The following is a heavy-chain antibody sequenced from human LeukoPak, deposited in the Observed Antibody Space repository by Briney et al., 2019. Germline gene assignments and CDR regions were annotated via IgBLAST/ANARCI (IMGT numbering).Heavy chain of an antibody. V-gene: IGHV3-23*01. Sequence: GGSLRLSCAASGFTFSSYAMSWVRQAPGKGLEWVSAISGSGGSTYYADSVKGRFTISRDNSKNTLYLQMNSLRAEDTAVYYCANSDIVIWFGESYEYFQHWGQGTLVTVSS. CDR3: ANSDIVIWFGESYEYFQH. J-gene: IGHJ1*01. CDR1: GFTFSSYA. D-gene: IGHD3-10*01. CDR2: ISGSGGST.